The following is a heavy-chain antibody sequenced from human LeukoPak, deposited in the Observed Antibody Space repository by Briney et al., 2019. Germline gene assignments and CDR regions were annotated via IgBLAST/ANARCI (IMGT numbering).Heavy chain of an antibody. V-gene: IGHV3-74*01. J-gene: IGHJ4*02. CDR3: ARALSSAWGLVDC. CDR1: GFTFTTYS. D-gene: IGHD6-19*01. Sequence: PGGSLRLSCAASGFTFTTYSLHWVRQVPGKGLVWVSWIKSDGCRTYYADSVKGRFTSSRDNAKSTRYLQMDSLRAEDTAVYYCARALSSAWGLVDCWGQGTLVTVAS. CDR2: IKSDGCRT.